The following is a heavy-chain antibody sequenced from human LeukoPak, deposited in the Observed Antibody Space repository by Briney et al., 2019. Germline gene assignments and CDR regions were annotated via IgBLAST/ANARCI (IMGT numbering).Heavy chain of an antibody. Sequence: GGSLRLSCAASGFTFSNAWMSWVRQAPGKGLEWVGRIKSKTDGGTTDYAAPVTGRFTISRDDSENTLYLHMNSLKTEDTAVYYCTTDHGYRTNGVCYFLWGQGTLVTVSS. J-gene: IGHJ4*02. D-gene: IGHD2-8*01. CDR2: IKSKTDGGTT. CDR1: GFTFSNAW. V-gene: IGHV3-15*01. CDR3: TTDHGYRTNGVCYFL.